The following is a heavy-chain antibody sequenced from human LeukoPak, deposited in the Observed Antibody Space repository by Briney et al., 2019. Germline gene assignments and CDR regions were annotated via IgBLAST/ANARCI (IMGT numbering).Heavy chain of an antibody. V-gene: IGHV4-34*01. Sequence: PSETLSLTCAVYGGSFSAYYWSWIRQPPGKGLEWIGEINHSGSTNYNPSLKSRVTISVDTSKNQFSLKLSSVTAADTAVYYCARVAVTIFGVVIIPDNWFDPWGQGTLVTDSS. J-gene: IGHJ5*02. CDR3: ARVAVTIFGVVIIPDNWFDP. D-gene: IGHD3-3*01. CDR2: INHSGST. CDR1: GGSFSAYY.